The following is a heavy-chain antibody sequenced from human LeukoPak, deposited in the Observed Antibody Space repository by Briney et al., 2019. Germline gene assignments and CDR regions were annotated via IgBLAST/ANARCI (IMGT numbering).Heavy chain of an antibody. D-gene: IGHD5-18*01. CDR3: ARGGRGYSYGGAFDI. J-gene: IGHJ3*02. CDR2: ISSSSSTI. CDR1: GFTFSSYS. V-gene: IGHV3-48*01. Sequence: PGGSLRLSCAASGFTFSSYSMNWVRQAPGKGLEWVSYISSSSSTIYYADSVKGRFTISRVNAKNSLYLQMNSLRAEDTAVYYCARGGRGYSYGGAFDIWGQGTMVTVSS.